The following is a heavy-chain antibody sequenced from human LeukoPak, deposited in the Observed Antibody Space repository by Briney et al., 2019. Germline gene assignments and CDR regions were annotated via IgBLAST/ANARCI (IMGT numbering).Heavy chain of an antibody. D-gene: IGHD1-26*01. J-gene: IGHJ4*02. CDR1: GFTVSCYA. CDR3: ARQMQSHGNFDS. V-gene: IGHV3-13*01. Sequence: GGSLRLSCAASGFTVSCYAMHWVLQPIGKGLEWVSALGIAGDTFYPGSVKGRFTISRENARNSLYLQMNSLRAEDTAMYYCARQMQSHGNFDSWGQGTLVTVSS. CDR2: LGIAGDT.